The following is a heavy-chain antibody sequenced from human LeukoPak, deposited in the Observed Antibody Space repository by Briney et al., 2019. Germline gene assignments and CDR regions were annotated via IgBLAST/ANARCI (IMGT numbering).Heavy chain of an antibody. J-gene: IGHJ4*02. CDR1: GFTFSNYA. CDR2: ISGSGGST. V-gene: IGHV3-23*01. Sequence: PGGSLRLSCAASGFTFSNYAMNWVRQAPGKGLEWVSAISGSGGSTSYADSVKGRFTISRDNSKNTLYLQMNSLRAEDTALYYCAKCPWRSGTYYYYFDYWGQGTLVTVSS. D-gene: IGHD3-10*01. CDR3: AKCPWRSGTYYYYFDY.